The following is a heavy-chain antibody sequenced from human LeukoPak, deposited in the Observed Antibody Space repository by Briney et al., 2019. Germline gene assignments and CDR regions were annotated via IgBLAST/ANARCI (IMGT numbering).Heavy chain of an antibody. D-gene: IGHD5-12*01. CDR3: MREGYSGYAQY. CDR1: GFTFSTYA. CDR2: ISTDSTYI. J-gene: IGHJ4*02. V-gene: IGHV3-21*01. Sequence: GESLRLSCAGSGFTFSTYAMNWVRQAPGKGLEWVSSISTDSTYIYYADSVRGRFTISRDNAKNSLFLQMNSLRVEDTAVYYCMREGYSGYAQYWGQGTLVTVSS.